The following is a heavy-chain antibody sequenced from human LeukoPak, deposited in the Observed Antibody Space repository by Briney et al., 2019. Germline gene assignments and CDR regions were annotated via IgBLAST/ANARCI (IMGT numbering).Heavy chain of an antibody. Sequence: ASVKVSCKASGYTFTGYYMHWVRQAPGQGLEWMGWINPNSGGTNYAQKFQGRVTMTRDTSISTAYMELSGLRSGDTALYHCARSPDYSRFDYWGQGTLVTVSS. D-gene: IGHD4-11*01. V-gene: IGHV1-2*02. J-gene: IGHJ4*02. CDR1: GYTFTGYY. CDR3: ARSPDYSRFDY. CDR2: INPNSGGT.